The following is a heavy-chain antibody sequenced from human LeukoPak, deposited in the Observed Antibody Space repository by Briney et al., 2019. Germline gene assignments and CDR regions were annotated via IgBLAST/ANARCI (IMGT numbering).Heavy chain of an antibody. V-gene: IGHV1-8*03. CDR3: ASDLPLVYGSAFDI. J-gene: IGHJ3*02. D-gene: IGHD2-8*01. Sequence: ASVKVSCKASGYTFTSYDVNWVRQATGQGLEWMGWMNPNSGNTGYAQKFQGRVTITRNTSISTAYMELSSLRSEDTAVYYCASDLPLVYGSAFDIWGQGTMVTVSS. CDR1: GYTFTSYD. CDR2: MNPNSGNT.